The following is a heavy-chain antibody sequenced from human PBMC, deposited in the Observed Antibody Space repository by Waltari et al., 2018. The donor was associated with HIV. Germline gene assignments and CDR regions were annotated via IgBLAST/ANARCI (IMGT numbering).Heavy chain of an antibody. J-gene: IGHJ3*02. CDR1: GFTFSSYW. V-gene: IGHV3-7*01. CDR3: ARVSAMVQGAFDI. D-gene: IGHD5-18*01. CDR2: IKKDGSEK. Sequence: EVQLVESGGGLVQPGGSLRLSCAASGFTFSSYWMSWVRQAPGKGVEWVANIKKDGSEKYYVDSVKGRFTISRDNAKNSLYLQMNSLRAEDTAVYYCARVSAMVQGAFDIWGQGTMVTGSS.